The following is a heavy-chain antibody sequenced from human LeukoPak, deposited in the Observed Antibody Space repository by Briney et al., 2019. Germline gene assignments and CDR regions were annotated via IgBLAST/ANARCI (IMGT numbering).Heavy chain of an antibody. CDR2: INHSGST. D-gene: IGHD5-18*01. J-gene: IGHJ3*02. Sequence: SETLSLTCAVYGGSFSGYYWSWLRQPPGKGLEWIGEINHSGSTNYNPSLKSRVTISVDTSKNQFSLKLSSVTAADTAVYYCARGGQGGYGYGFPPAFDIWGQGTMVTVSS. CDR1: GGSFSGYY. CDR3: ARGGQGGYGYGFPPAFDI. V-gene: IGHV4-34*01.